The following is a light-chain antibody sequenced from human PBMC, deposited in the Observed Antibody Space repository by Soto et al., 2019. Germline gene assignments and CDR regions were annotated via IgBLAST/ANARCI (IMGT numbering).Light chain of an antibody. J-gene: IGKJ1*01. Sequence: EIVMTQSPATLSVSPGERATLSCRASQSVGIKLAWYQQKPGQAPRLLIYGASNRATGIPDRFSGSGSGTDFTLTISRLEPEDFAVYYCQQYGSSPPWTFGQGTKVDI. V-gene: IGKV3-20*01. CDR3: QQYGSSPPWT. CDR2: GAS. CDR1: QSVGIK.